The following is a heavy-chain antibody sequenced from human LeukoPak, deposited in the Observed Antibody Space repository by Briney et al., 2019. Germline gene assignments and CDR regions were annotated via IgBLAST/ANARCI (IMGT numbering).Heavy chain of an antibody. CDR3: AKDVRGVLYYFDF. J-gene: IGHJ4*02. CDR2: ISGSGGST. D-gene: IGHD3-10*01. CDR1: GFTFSSYG. Sequence: PGGSLRLSCAASGFTFSSYGMSWVRQAPGKGLEWVSAISGSGGSTYYADSVKGRFTISRDNSKHTLYLQMNSLRAEDTAVYYCAKDVRGVLYYFDFWGQGTQVTVSS. V-gene: IGHV3-23*01.